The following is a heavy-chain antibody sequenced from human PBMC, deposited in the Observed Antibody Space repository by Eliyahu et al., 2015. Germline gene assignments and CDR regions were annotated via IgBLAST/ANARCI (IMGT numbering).Heavy chain of an antibody. CDR1: GFTFSSYA. Sequence: EVQLVESGGGLVQPGGSLRLSXAASGFTFSSYAMHWVRQAPGKGLEYVSAISSNGGSTYYANSVKGRFTISRDNSKNTLYLQMDSLRAEDMAVYYCARAPGQWLVLGPGGDYWGQGTLVTVSS. CDR3: ARAPGQWLVLGPGGDY. D-gene: IGHD6-19*01. V-gene: IGHV3-64*01. CDR2: ISSNGGST. J-gene: IGHJ4*02.